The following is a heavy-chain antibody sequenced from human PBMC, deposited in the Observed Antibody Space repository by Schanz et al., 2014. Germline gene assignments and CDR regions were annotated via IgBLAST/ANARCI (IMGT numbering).Heavy chain of an antibody. J-gene: IGHJ4*02. CDR1: GITLSGYG. CDR3: AKDAAYYDNVIFPDH. D-gene: IGHD3-22*01. CDR2: ISFDGRNT. Sequence: QVQLVESGGGVVQPGRSLRLSCAASGITLSGYGLHWVRQAPGMGLEWVGFISFDGRNTGYAHSVKGRFTISRDNSKNTLYLQMNSLRAEDTAIYFCAKDAAYYDNVIFPDHWGQGTPVTVSS. V-gene: IGHV3-30*18.